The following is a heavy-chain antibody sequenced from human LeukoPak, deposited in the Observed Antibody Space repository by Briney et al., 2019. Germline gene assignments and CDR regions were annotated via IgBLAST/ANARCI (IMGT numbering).Heavy chain of an antibody. CDR1: GYSISSGYY. D-gene: IGHD3-10*01. V-gene: IGHV4-38-2*02. J-gene: IGHJ6*03. CDR3: ARGGAIWFGELSLFYYYYYMDV. CDR2: IYHSGST. Sequence: SETLSLTCTVSGYSISSGYYWGWIRQPPGKGLEWIGSIYHSGSTYYNPSLKSRVTISVDTSKNQFSLKLSSVTAADTAVYYCARGGAIWFGELSLFYYYYYMDVWGKGTTVTISS.